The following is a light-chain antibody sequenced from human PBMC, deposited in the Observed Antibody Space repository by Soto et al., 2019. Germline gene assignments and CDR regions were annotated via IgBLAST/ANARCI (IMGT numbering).Light chain of an antibody. CDR1: QDIRNY. CDR2: DAS. Sequence: DIQMTQSPSSLSASVGDRVTITCQASQDIRNYLNWYQQKPGKAPKLLIYDASTLQSGVPSRFSGSGSGTEFTLTISSLQPEDFATYYCQQLNNFPRTFGQGTKVDIK. J-gene: IGKJ1*01. V-gene: IGKV1-9*01. CDR3: QQLNNFPRT.